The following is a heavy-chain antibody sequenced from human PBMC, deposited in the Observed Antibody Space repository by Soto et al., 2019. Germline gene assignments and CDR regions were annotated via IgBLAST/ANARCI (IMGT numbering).Heavy chain of an antibody. CDR1: GYTFTGYY. V-gene: IGHV1-2*02. CDR2: INPNSGGT. D-gene: IGHD3-10*01. Sequence: ASVKVSCKASGYTFTGYYMHWVRQAPGQGLEWMGWINPNSGGTNYAQKFQGRVTMTRDTSISTAYMELSRLRSDDTAVYYCAREFGNSAIYYGSRSYFLYWGQGTLVTVSS. CDR3: AREFGNSAIYYGSRSYFLY. J-gene: IGHJ4*02.